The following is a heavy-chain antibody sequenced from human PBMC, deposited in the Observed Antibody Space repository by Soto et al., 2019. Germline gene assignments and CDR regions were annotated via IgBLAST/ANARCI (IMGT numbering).Heavy chain of an antibody. D-gene: IGHD4-4*01. CDR3: AVTITPSDTFDY. Sequence: ASVKVSCKASGYTFTDYYMHWVRQAPGQGLEWMGWINPNTVGTNYEQKFQGRVTMTRDTSISTAYMELSRLRFDDTAVYYCAVTITPSDTFDYWGQGTLVTVSS. CDR2: INPNTVGT. CDR1: GYTFTDYY. J-gene: IGHJ4*02. V-gene: IGHV1-2*02.